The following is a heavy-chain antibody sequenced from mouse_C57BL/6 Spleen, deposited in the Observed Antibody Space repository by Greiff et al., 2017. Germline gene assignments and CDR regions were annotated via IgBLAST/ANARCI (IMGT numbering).Heavy chain of an antibody. V-gene: IGHV1-18*01. D-gene: IGHD2-1*01. CDR3: ARGDGNGFAY. CDR1: GYTFPDYN. Sequence: EVKLQESGPELVKPGASVKIPCKASGYTFPDYNMDWVKQGNGTSLEWIGDINPNNGGTIYNQKFQGKATLTVDKSSSTAYMELRSLTSEDTDVYYCARGDGNGFAYWGQGTLGTVSA. J-gene: IGHJ3*01. CDR2: INPNNGGT.